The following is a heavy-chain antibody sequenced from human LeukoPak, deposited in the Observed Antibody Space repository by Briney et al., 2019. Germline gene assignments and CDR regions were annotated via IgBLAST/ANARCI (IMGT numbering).Heavy chain of an antibody. CDR3: ARVGIAAADRPFDY. V-gene: IGHV1-69*05. Sequence: SVKVSCKASGGTFSSYAISWVRQAPGQGLEWMGGIIPIFGTATYAQKFQGRVTITTDESTSTVYMELSSLRSEDTAVYYCARVGIAAADRPFDYWGQGTLVTVSS. J-gene: IGHJ4*02. CDR1: GGTFSSYA. CDR2: IIPIFGTA. D-gene: IGHD6-13*01.